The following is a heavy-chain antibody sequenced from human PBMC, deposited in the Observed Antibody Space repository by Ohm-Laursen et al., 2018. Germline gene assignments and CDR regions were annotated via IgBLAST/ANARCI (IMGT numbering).Heavy chain of an antibody. CDR3: ARALGGYPISYYYGMDV. V-gene: IGHV3-11*01. D-gene: IGHD7-27*01. CDR2: ISSSSSTI. Sequence: SLRLSCAASGFTFSDYYMSWIRQAPGKGLEWLSYISSSSSTIFYADSVKGRFTISRDNARNSLYLQMNNLRADDTAVYYCARALGGYPISYYYGMDVWGQGTTVTVSS. CDR1: GFTFSDYY. J-gene: IGHJ6*02.